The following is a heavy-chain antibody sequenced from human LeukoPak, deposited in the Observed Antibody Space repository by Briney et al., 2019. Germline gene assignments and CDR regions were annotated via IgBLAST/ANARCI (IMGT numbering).Heavy chain of an antibody. CDR3: ARWQYWDTGGYFDY. CDR1: GGSMSNYY. V-gene: IGHV4-59*06. D-gene: IGHD2-8*02. J-gene: IGHJ4*02. Sequence: SETLSLTCTVSGGSMSNYYWSWIRQHPGKGLEWIGYIYYSGNTYYNPSLKSRVTISVDTSKNQFSLKLSSVTAADTALYYCARWQYWDTGGYFDYWGQGTLVTVSS. CDR2: IYYSGNT.